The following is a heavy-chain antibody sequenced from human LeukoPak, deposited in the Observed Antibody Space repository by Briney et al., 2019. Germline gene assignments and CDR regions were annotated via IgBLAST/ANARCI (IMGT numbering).Heavy chain of an antibody. D-gene: IGHD3-9*01. CDR1: GYTFTSYY. Sequence: GASVKVSCKASGYTFTSYYMHWVGQAPGQGLEWMGIINPSGGSTSYAQKFQGRVAMTRDTSTSTVYMELSSLRSEDTAVYYCALLTGYRVFDYWGQGTLVTVSS. J-gene: IGHJ4*02. V-gene: IGHV1-46*01. CDR3: ALLTGYRVFDY. CDR2: INPSGGST.